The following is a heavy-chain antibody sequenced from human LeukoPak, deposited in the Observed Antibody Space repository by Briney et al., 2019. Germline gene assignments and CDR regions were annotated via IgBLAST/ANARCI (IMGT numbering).Heavy chain of an antibody. Sequence: PSETLSLTCTVSGGSISGSSYYWGWIRQPPGKGLEWIGSIYYSGSTYYNPSLKSRVTISVDTSKNQFSLKLSSVTAADTAVYYCARAVGRFYFDYWGQGTLVTVSS. CDR3: ARAVGRFYFDY. V-gene: IGHV4-39*07. J-gene: IGHJ4*02. CDR1: GGSISGSSYY. CDR2: IYYSGST. D-gene: IGHD6-19*01.